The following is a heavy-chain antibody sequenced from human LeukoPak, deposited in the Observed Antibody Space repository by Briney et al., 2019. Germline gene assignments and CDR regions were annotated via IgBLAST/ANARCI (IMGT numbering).Heavy chain of an antibody. Sequence: PSETLSLTCTVFGGSISSYYWSWIRQPPGKGLEWIGYIYTSGSTNYNPSLKSRVTISVDTSKNQFSLKLSSVTAADTAVYYCARHPLPDYDSSGYLDYWGQGTLVTVSS. CDR1: GGSISSYY. V-gene: IGHV4-4*09. J-gene: IGHJ4*02. D-gene: IGHD3-22*01. CDR3: ARHPLPDYDSSGYLDY. CDR2: IYTSGST.